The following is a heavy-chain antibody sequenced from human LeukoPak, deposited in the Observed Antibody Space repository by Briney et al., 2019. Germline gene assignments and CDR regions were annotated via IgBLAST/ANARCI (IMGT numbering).Heavy chain of an antibody. CDR3: ARGVTARGFYYYMDI. D-gene: IGHD2-21*02. CDR1: GYTFTGYY. CDR2: INPNSGGT. J-gene: IGHJ6*03. V-gene: IGHV1-2*02. Sequence: ASVKLCCKASGYTFTGYYMHWVRQAPGQGLEWMGWINPNSGGTNYAQEFHGRVTMTRDTSISTAYMELSSLRPDDTAVYSCARGVTARGFYYYMDIWGNGTTVTISS.